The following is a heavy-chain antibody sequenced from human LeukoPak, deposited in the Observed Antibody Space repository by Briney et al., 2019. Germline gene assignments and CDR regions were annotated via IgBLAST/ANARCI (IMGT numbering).Heavy chain of an antibody. CDR1: GFTFSSYS. CDR2: ISSSSSYI. CDR3: ATDYGHDAFDI. Sequence: GGSLRLSCAASGFTFSSYSMNWVRQAPGKGLEWVSSISSSSSYIYYADSVKGRFTISRDNAKNSLYLQMNGLRAEDTAVYYCATDYGHDAFDIWGQGTMVTVSS. D-gene: IGHD3-16*01. J-gene: IGHJ3*02. V-gene: IGHV3-21*01.